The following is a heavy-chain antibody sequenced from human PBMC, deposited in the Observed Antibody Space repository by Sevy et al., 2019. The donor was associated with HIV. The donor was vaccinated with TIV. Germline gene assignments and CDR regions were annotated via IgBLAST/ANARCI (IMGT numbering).Heavy chain of an antibody. Sequence: ASVKVSCKASGYTFTSYGISWVRQAPGQGLEWMGWISTYNTVRNSAQKFHDRVTMTIDTSMSTAYMELRGLRSDDTAVYYCARSTQVAGRSNWFDPWGQGTLVTVSS. CDR2: ISTYNTVR. D-gene: IGHD6-19*01. CDR1: GYTFTSYG. CDR3: ARSTQVAGRSNWFDP. J-gene: IGHJ5*02. V-gene: IGHV1-18*01.